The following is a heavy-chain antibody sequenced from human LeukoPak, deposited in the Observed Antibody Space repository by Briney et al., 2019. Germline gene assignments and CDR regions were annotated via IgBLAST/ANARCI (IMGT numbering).Heavy chain of an antibody. J-gene: IGHJ4*02. CDR1: GFTFSSHG. CDR3: AKGGIVGTTTGDY. V-gene: IGHV3-23*01. Sequence: PGGSLRLSCAASGFTFSSHGMSWVRQAPGKGLEWVSAITGSGGSTYYADSVKGRFTISRDNSKNTLYLQMNSLRAEDTAVYYCAKGGIVGTTTGDYWGQGTLVTVSS. D-gene: IGHD1-26*01. CDR2: ITGSGGST.